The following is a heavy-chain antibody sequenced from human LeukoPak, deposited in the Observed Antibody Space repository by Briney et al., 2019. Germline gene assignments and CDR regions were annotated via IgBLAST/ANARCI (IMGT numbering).Heavy chain of an antibody. V-gene: IGHV3-30*18. Sequence: PGGSLRLSCTASGFTFRSYGMHWVRQTPGKGLEWVAVISYDGSNKYYADSVKGRFTISRDNSKNTLYLQMNSLRAEDTAVYYCAKKGDYFDYWGQGTLVTVSS. CDR3: AKKGDYFDY. CDR1: GFTFRSYG. CDR2: ISYDGSNK. J-gene: IGHJ4*02. D-gene: IGHD3-16*01.